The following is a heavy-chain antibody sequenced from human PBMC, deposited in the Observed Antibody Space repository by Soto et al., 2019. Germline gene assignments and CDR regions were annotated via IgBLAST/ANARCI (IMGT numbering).Heavy chain of an antibody. CDR2: ISGSGGST. D-gene: IGHD3-3*01. CDR1: GFTFSSYA. Sequence: GSLRLSCAASGFTFSSYAMSWVRQAPGKGLEWVSAISGSGGSTYYADSVKGRFTISRDNSKNTLYLQMNSLRAEDTAVYYCAKGRRSITIFSNWFDPWGQGTLVTVSS. J-gene: IGHJ5*02. V-gene: IGHV3-23*01. CDR3: AKGRRSITIFSNWFDP.